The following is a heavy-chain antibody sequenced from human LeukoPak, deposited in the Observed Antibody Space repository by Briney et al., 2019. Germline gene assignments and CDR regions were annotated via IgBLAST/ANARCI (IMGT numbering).Heavy chain of an antibody. CDR1: GYTFTSYA. Sequence: ASVKVSCKASGYTFTSYAMNWVRQAPGQGLEWMGWINTNTGNPTYAQGFTGRFVFSLDTSVSTAYLQISSLKAEDTAVYYCARDLSRYYYYYMDVWGKGTTVTVSS. V-gene: IGHV7-4-1*02. J-gene: IGHJ6*03. CDR2: INTNTGNP. CDR3: ARDLSRYYYYYMDV. D-gene: IGHD2-2*01.